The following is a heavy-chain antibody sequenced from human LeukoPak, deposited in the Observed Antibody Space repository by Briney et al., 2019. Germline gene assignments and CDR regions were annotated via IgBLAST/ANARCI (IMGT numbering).Heavy chain of an antibody. D-gene: IGHD3-22*01. CDR3: ARALRGDSSGYSGTYWEAPRPYFDY. V-gene: IGHV1-46*01. CDR1: GYTFTSYY. CDR2: INPSGGST. Sequence: ASVKVSCKASGYTFTSYYMHWVRQAPGQGLEWMGIINPSGGSTSYVQKFQGRVTMTRDTSTSTVYMELSSLRSEDTAVYYCARALRGDSSGYSGTYWEAPRPYFDYWGQGTLVTVSS. J-gene: IGHJ4*02.